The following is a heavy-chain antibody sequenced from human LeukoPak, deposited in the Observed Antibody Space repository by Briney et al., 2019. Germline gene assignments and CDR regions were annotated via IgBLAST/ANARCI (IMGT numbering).Heavy chain of an antibody. J-gene: IGHJ4*02. CDR3: ARGAHRWATTNGNFDY. Sequence: GGSLRLSCAASGFTFRSYAMHWVRQAPGKGLEWVAVISYDGSNKYYVDSVKGRFTISRDNSKNTLYLQMNSLRAEDTAVYYCARGAHRWATTNGNFDYWGQGTLVTVSS. D-gene: IGHD1-1*01. V-gene: IGHV3-30*04. CDR2: ISYDGSNK. CDR1: GFTFRSYA.